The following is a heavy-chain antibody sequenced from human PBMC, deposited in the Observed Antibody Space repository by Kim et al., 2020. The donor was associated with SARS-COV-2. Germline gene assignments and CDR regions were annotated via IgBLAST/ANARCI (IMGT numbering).Heavy chain of an antibody. V-gene: IGHV3-21*01. Sequence: GGSLRLSCAASGFTFSSYSMNWVRQAPGKGLEWVSSICSSGSYIYYPDSVKGRFTISRDNAKNSLYLQMNSLRAEDTAVYYCARDQDGYYYDSSGSIGLGYWGQKALVTVSP. CDR3: ARDQDGYYYDSSGSIGLGY. D-gene: IGHD3-22*01. J-gene: IGHJ4*02. CDR1: GFTFSSYS. CDR2: ICSSGSYI.